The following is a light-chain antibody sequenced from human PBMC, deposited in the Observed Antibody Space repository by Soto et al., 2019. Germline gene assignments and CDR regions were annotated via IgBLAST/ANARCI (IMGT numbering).Light chain of an antibody. Sequence: QSVLTQPRSVSGSPGQSVTISCTGTSSDVGGYNYVSWYQQHPGKAPKLMIYAVSERPSGVPDRFSGSKSGNTASLTISGPQAEDEADYYCCSYAGNSYVFGTGTKLTVL. V-gene: IGLV2-11*01. CDR2: AVS. CDR3: CSYAGNSYV. CDR1: SSDVGGYNY. J-gene: IGLJ1*01.